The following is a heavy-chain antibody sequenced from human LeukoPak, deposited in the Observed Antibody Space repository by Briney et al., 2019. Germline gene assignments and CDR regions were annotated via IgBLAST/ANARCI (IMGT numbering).Heavy chain of an antibody. CDR3: ARDIREQQLENLSDY. J-gene: IGHJ4*02. D-gene: IGHD6-13*01. Sequence: GASVKVSCKASGYTFTSYGISWVRQAPGQGLEWMGWISAYNGNTNYAQKLQGRVTMTTDTSTSTAYMELRSLRSDDTAVYYCARDIREQQLENLSDYWGQGTLVTVSS. V-gene: IGHV1-18*01. CDR2: ISAYNGNT. CDR1: GYTFTSYG.